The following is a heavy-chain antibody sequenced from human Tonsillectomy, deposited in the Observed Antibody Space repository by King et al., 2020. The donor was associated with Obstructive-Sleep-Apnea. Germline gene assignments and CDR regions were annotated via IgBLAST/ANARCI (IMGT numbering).Heavy chain of an antibody. Sequence: VQLVESGGGVVQPGRSLRLSCAASGFPFSTYAIHWVRQAPGKGLEWVAVISYDGSKKYYADSAKGRLTISRDNSKKTLHLQVNSLRAEDTAVYYCARAHCSGATCYAPDFWGQGTLVTVSS. CDR1: GFPFSTYA. CDR2: ISYDGSKK. CDR3: ARAHCSGATCYAPDF. V-gene: IGHV3-30*04. J-gene: IGHJ4*02. D-gene: IGHD2-15*01.